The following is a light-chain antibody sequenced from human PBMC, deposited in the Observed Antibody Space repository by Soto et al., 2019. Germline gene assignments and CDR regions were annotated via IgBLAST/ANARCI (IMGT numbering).Light chain of an antibody. J-gene: IGLJ2*01. CDR1: SSDVGSYSL. CDR3: CSYSRSTVV. Sequence: QSALTQPASVSGSPGQSITISCTGTSSDVGSYSLVSWYQQHPGKAPKLMIFEGSKRPSGVSNRFSGSKSGNTASPTISGLQAEDEADYYCCSYSRSTVVFGGGTKLTVL. V-gene: IGLV2-23*01. CDR2: EGS.